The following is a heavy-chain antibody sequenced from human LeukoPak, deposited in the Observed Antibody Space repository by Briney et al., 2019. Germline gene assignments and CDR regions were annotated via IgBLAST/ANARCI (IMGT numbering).Heavy chain of an antibody. CDR2: ISPYNGDT. D-gene: IGHD6-13*01. CDR3: ARASTRAAATGYDP. CDR1: GYTFNTYG. V-gene: IGHV1-18*01. J-gene: IGHJ5*02. Sequence: ASVKVSCKTSGYTFNTYGITWVRQAPGQGHEWMGWISPYNGDTNFAQKFQGRVTMMTDTSTSTAYMELKSLRFDHTAVYYCARASTRAAATGYDPWGQGSLVTVSS.